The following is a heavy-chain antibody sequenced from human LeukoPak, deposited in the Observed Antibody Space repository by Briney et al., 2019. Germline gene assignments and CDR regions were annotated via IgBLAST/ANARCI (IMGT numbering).Heavy chain of an antibody. CDR1: GYTFTSYG. CDR3: ARVRPAILLWFGEGESDY. Sequence: ASVKVSCKASGYTFTSYGISWVRQAPGQGLEWMGWISAYNGNTNYAQKLQGRVTMTTDTSTSTAYMELRSLRSDDTAVYYCARVRPAILLWFGEGESDYWGQGTLVTVSS. D-gene: IGHD3-10*01. J-gene: IGHJ4*02. V-gene: IGHV1-18*01. CDR2: ISAYNGNT.